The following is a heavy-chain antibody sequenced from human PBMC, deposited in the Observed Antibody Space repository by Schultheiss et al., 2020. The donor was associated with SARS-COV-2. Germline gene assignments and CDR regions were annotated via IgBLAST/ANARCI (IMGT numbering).Heavy chain of an antibody. V-gene: IGHV4-59*01. CDR1: SGSLIPYY. CDR3: ARATRVESLFSVRGGSFDF. J-gene: IGHJ4*02. Sequence: SETLSLTCTVSSGSLIPYYWTWIRQPPGKGLDPIGNIYFTGTTKYNPSLKSRVTISIDTSKNQFSLKLGSVTAADTAVYFCARATRVESLFSVRGGSFDFWGRGALVTVSS. CDR2: IYFTGTT. D-gene: IGHD5-24*01.